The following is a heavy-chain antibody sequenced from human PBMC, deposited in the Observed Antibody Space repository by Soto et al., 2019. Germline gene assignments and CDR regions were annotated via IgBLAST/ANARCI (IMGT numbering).Heavy chain of an antibody. CDR2: ISPNSGDT. D-gene: IGHD2-15*01. CDR3: AREIWTPNGPQNFSDY. J-gene: IGHJ4*02. V-gene: IGHV1-18*01. CDR1: GYTFTNFG. Sequence: QVQLVQSAGEVKQPGASVRVSCKSSGYTFTNFGITWVRQAPEQGLEWMGWISPNSGDTRYAQNLQGRVTMTTDKYTTTAYMELRSLTSDDTALYYCAREIWTPNGPQNFSDYWGQGALVSVSS.